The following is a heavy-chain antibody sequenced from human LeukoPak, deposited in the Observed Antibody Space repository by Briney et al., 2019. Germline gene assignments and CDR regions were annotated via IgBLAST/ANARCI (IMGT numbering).Heavy chain of an antibody. CDR3: AGDYVRGHIVVYYMDV. CDR1: GFTFSSYS. CDR2: ISSSSSYI. Sequence: GGSLRLSCAASGFTFSSYSMNWVRQAPGKGLEWVSSISSSSSYIYYADSVKGRFTISRDNAKNSLYLQMNSLRAEDTAVYYCAGDYVRGHIVVYYMDVWGKGTTVTVSS. V-gene: IGHV3-21*01. D-gene: IGHD2-15*01. J-gene: IGHJ6*03.